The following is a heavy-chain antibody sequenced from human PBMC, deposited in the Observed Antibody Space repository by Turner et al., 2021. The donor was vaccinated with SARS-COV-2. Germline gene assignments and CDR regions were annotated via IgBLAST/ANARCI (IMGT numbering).Heavy chain of an antibody. CDR1: GYTLTEIF. V-gene: IGHV1-24*01. CDR3: ATDPLGCAGYDY. CDR2: VDPEDRET. J-gene: IGHJ4*02. D-gene: IGHD6-25*01. Sequence: QVKLVQSGAEMKKHGASVKVSCKVSGYTLTEIFIHWVLQAPGKGLVWMGGVDPEDRETIYAQKFQGRVTMTEDTSTDRAYMELSSLSSDDTAVYYCATDPLGCAGYDYWGQGTLVTVSS.